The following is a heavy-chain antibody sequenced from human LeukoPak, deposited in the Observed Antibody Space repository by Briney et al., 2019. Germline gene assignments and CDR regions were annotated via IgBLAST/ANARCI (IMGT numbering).Heavy chain of an antibody. V-gene: IGHV6-1*01. J-gene: IGHJ5*02. CDR3: ARRRISGNWFDP. Sequence: SQTLSLTCAISGDTVSSNTVAWNWIRQSPSRGLEWLGRTYYRSKWYNDYALSVKSRITVNPDTSKNQFSLQLDSVTPEDTAVYYCARRRISGNWFDPWGQGTLVTVSS. CDR2: TYYRSKWYN. CDR1: GDTVSSNTVA. D-gene: IGHD3-3*02.